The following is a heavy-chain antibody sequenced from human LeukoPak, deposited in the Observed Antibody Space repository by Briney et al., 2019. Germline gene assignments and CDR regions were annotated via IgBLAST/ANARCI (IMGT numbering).Heavy chain of an antibody. CDR1: GGSISSYY. CDR3: ARGGPYYYGMDV. D-gene: IGHD6-25*01. V-gene: IGHV4-59*01. CDR2: IYYSGST. J-gene: IGHJ6*02. Sequence: SETLSLTCTVSGGSISSYYWSWIRQPPEKGLEWIGYIYYSGSTNYNPSLKSRVTISVDTSKNQFSLKLSSVTAADTAVYYCARGGPYYYGMDVWGQGTTVTVSS.